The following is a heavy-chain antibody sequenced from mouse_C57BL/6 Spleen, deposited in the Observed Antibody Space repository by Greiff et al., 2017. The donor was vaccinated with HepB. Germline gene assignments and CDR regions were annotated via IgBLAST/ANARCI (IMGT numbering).Heavy chain of an antibody. J-gene: IGHJ1*03. CDR1: GYTFTEYT. D-gene: IGHD2-14*01. Sequence: QVQLKESGAELVKPGASVKLSCKASGYTFTEYTIHWVKQRSGQGLEWIGWFYPGSGSIKYNEKFKDKATLTADKYSSTVYMELSRMTSEASAVYFWASDEVAYYRNDVGYCDVWGTGTTVTVSS. CDR2: FYPGSGSI. V-gene: IGHV1-62-2*01. CDR3: ASDEVAYYRNDVGYCDV.